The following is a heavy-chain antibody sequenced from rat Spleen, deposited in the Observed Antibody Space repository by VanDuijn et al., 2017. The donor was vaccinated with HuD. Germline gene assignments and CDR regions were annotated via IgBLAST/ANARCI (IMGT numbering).Heavy chain of an antibody. Sequence: VQLKESGPGLVQPSQTLSLTCTVSGFSLTSYNVHWVRQPSGKGLEWMGMIWTGGSTDYNSALKSRLSISRDTSKSLVFLKMNSLQPEDTGTYYCARQTYYDGSPYVLDAWGPGVSVTVSS. CDR2: IWTGGST. CDR1: GFSLTSYN. CDR3: ARQTYYDGSPYVLDA. V-gene: IGHV2-30*01. D-gene: IGHD1-12*02. J-gene: IGHJ4*01.